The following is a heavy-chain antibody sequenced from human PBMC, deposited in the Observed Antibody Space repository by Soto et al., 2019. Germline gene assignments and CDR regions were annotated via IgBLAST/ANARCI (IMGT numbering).Heavy chain of an antibody. J-gene: IGHJ6*02. CDR3: ARGETTVTPENYYYYGMDV. CDR1: GYTFTSYD. V-gene: IGHV1-8*01. Sequence: ASVKVSCKASGYTFTSYDINWVRQATGQGLEWMGWMNPNSGNTGYAQKFQGRVTMTRNTSISTAYMELSSLRSEDTAVYYCARGETTVTPENYYYYGMDVWGQGTTVTVSS. D-gene: IGHD4-17*01. CDR2: MNPNSGNT.